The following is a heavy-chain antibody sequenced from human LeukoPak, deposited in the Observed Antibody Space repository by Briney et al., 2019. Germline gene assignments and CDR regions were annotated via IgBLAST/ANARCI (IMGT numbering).Heavy chain of an antibody. J-gene: IGHJ4*02. Sequence: GGSLRLSCATSGFSFISYELNWVRQAPGKGREWVSYISSIACTIYYADSVKGRFTISRDNAKNSLYLQMNSLRAEDTAVYYCARDGKSGNFDYWGQGTLVTVSS. CDR1: GFSFISYE. V-gene: IGHV3-48*03. CDR3: ARDGKSGNFDY. CDR2: ISSIACTI. D-gene: IGHD3-10*01.